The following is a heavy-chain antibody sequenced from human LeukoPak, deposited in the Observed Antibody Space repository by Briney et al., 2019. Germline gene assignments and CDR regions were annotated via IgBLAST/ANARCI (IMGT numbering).Heavy chain of an antibody. V-gene: IGHV1-69*13. CDR2: IIPIFGTA. D-gene: IGHD3-10*01. Sequence: SVKVSCKASGGTFSSYAISWVRQAPGQGLEWMGGIIPIFGTANYAQKFQGRVTITADESTSTAYMELSSLRAEDTAVYYCARQKLLWFGEYRLYYYYYYMDVWGKGTTVTISS. CDR3: ARQKLLWFGEYRLYYYYYYMDV. CDR1: GGTFSSYA. J-gene: IGHJ6*03.